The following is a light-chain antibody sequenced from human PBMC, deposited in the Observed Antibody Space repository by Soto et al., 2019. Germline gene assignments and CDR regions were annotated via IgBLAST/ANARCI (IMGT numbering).Light chain of an antibody. CDR2: GVN. J-gene: IGLJ2*01. V-gene: IGLV2-14*01. CDR1: SSDVGGYNY. Sequence: QSVLTQPASVSGSPGQSITISCTGTSSDVGGYNYVSWYQQHPGKAPKLLIYGVNNRPSGVSNRFSGSKSGNTASLTISGLQAEDEADYSCSSYTSGSTLVVFGGGTQLTVL. CDR3: SSYTSGSTLVV.